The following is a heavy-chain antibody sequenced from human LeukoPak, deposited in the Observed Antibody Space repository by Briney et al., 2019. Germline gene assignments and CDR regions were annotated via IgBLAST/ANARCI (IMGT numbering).Heavy chain of an antibody. J-gene: IGHJ4*02. CDR2: INPSGGST. Sequence: ASVKVSCKASGGTFSSNAISWVRQAPGQGLEWMGIINPSGGSTSYAQKFQGRVTMTRDMSTSTVYMELSSLRSEDTAVYYCARKNEYSSSPFDYWGQGTLVTVSS. CDR3: ARKNEYSSSPFDY. V-gene: IGHV1-46*01. CDR1: GGTFSSNA. D-gene: IGHD6-6*01.